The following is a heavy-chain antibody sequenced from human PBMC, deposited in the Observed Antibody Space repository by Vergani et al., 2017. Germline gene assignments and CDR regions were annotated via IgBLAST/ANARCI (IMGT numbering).Heavy chain of an antibody. Sequence: EVQLVESGGGLVQPGRSLRLSCAASGFTFDDYAMHWVRQAPGKGLEWVSGISWNSGSTYYADSVKGRFTISRDNSKNTLYLQMNSLRAEDTAVYYCAKVGDMIVVVMGFDIWGQGTMVTVSS. V-gene: IGHV3-9*01. J-gene: IGHJ3*02. CDR2: ISWNSGST. CDR3: AKVGDMIVVVMGFDI. CDR1: GFTFDDYA. D-gene: IGHD3-22*01.